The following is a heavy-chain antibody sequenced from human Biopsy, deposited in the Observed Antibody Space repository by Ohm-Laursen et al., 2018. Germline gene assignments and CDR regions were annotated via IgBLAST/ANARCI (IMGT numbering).Heavy chain of an antibody. V-gene: IGHV4-59*01. CDR1: GVSISTYY. CDR2: IYYSGST. J-gene: IGHJ3*02. Sequence: GTLSLTCTVSGVSISTYYWSWIRQSPGRGLEWIAYIYYSGSTDYNPSLKSRVTISLDTSKNQFPLKLSSVTAADTAIYYCAREAIGVATAFDIWGQGTMVTVSS. D-gene: IGHD5-12*01. CDR3: AREAIGVATAFDI.